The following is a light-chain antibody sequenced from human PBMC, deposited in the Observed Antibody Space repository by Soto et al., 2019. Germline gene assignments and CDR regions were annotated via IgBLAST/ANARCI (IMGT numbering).Light chain of an antibody. V-gene: IGKV1-27*01. Sequence: DIQMTQSPSSLSASVGDRVTITCRASQGISNYLAWWQQKPGKVPKLLIYAASTLQSGVPPRFSGSGSGTDFTLTISSLQPEDVATYYCQKSNSAPRTFSQGTKVEIK. CDR3: QKSNSAPRT. CDR1: QGISNY. CDR2: AAS. J-gene: IGKJ1*01.